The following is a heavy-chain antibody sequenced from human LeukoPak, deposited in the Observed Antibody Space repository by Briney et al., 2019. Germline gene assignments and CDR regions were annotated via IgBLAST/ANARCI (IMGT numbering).Heavy chain of an antibody. CDR1: GVIVSNNY. Sequence: PGGSLRLSCAASGVIVSNNYMSWVRQAPGKGLEWISVIYSGGSTYYADSVKGRFTISRDNSKNTLYLQMNSPTAEDTAVYYCARDPRYSRSGYFDSWGHGTLVTVSS. D-gene: IGHD3-3*01. J-gene: IGHJ4*01. CDR2: IYSGGST. CDR3: ARDPRYSRSGYFDS. V-gene: IGHV3-53*01.